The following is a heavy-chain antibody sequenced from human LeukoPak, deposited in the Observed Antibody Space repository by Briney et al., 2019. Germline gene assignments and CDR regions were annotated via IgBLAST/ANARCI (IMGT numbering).Heavy chain of an antibody. CDR3: AKVGLYSSTWRRFDY. D-gene: IGHD6-13*01. V-gene: IGHV3-23*01. J-gene: IGHJ4*02. Sequence: GGSLRLSCAASGFTFSSYAMSWVRQAPGKGLEWVSTISGSGGSTYYADSVKGRFTISRDNSKNTLYLQMNSLRAEDTAVYYCAKVGLYSSTWRRFDYWGQGTLVTVSS. CDR1: GFTFSSYA. CDR2: ISGSGGST.